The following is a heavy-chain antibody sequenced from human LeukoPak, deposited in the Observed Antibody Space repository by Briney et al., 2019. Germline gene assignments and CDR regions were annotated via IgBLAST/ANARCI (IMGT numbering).Heavy chain of an antibody. D-gene: IGHD3-16*02. Sequence: GGSETLPCSLSGYTLCQDHKRWARQAPGKGLEWVAIISFDGSNHYFADSVKGRFTIPRDNSKNAVYLQMKRLRTEDTAVYYCAREYDTTSSYTFISLCRGRGTLVTVSS. CDR2: ISFDGSNH. V-gene: IGHV3-30-3*01. J-gene: IGHJ4*02. CDR3: AREYDTTSSYTFISLC. CDR1: GYTLCQDH.